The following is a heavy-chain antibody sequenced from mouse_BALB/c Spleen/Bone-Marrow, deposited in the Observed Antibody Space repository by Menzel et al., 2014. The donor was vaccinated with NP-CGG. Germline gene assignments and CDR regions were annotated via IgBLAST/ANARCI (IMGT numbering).Heavy chain of an antibody. CDR3: AREIINDYHWYFDV. V-gene: IGHV7-3*02. CDR1: GFTFTDYH. J-gene: IGHJ1*01. CDR2: IRNKANGYTT. Sequence: EVQLVESGGGLVQPGGSLRLSCATSGFTFTDYHMSWVRQPPGKALEWLGFIRNKANGYTTEYSASVKGRFTISRDNSQSILYLQMNTLRAEDSATYYCAREIINDYHWYFDVWGAGTTVTVSS. D-gene: IGHD2-4*01.